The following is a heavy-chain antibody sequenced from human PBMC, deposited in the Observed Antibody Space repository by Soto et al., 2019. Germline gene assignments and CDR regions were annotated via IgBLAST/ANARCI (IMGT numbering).Heavy chain of an antibody. D-gene: IGHD4-4*01. CDR2: IIPILDTT. Sequence: QVQVVQSGAEVKKPGSSVRVSCKASGGTSSSYAITWMRQAPGQGLEWMGGIIPILDTTDYAQKFQGRVTFTADESTSTVYMELSSLTSEDTAVYYCASRGTTVNRRFDFCGQGTLVTVSS. J-gene: IGHJ4*02. CDR1: GGTSSSYA. CDR3: ASRGTTVNRRFDF. V-gene: IGHV1-69*01.